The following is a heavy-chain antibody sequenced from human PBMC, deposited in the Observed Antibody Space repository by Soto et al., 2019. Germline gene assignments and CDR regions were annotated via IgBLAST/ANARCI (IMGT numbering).Heavy chain of an antibody. V-gene: IGHV1-3*01. D-gene: IGHD3-22*01. CDR2: INADNGNT. Sequence: GASVKVSCKASGYTFTNYAMHCVRQAPGQRLEWMGWINADNGNTKYSQKFQGRVTITRDTSASTAYMELSSLRSEDTAVYYCARTYYYDSSGYSNWFDPWGQGTLVTVSS. CDR1: GYTFTNYA. CDR3: ARTYYYDSSGYSNWFDP. J-gene: IGHJ5*02.